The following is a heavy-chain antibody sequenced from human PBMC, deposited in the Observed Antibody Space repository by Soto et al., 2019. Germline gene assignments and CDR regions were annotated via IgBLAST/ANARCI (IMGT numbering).Heavy chain of an antibody. Sequence: EVQLVESGGGLVKPGGSLRLSCAASGFTFSSYSMNWVRQAPGKGLEWVSSISSSSSYIYYADSVKGRFTISRDNAKNSLYLQINSLRAEDTAGDYCARSKAAAPWGQGTPVTVSS. CDR2: ISSSSSYI. D-gene: IGHD6-13*01. CDR1: GFTFSSYS. J-gene: IGHJ4*02. CDR3: ARSKAAAP. V-gene: IGHV3-21*01.